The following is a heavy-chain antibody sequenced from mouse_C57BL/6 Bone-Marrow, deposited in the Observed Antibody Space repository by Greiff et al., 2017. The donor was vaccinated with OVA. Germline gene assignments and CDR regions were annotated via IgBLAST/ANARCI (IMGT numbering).Heavy chain of an antibody. V-gene: IGHV1-19*01. CDR3: ASQGSYDGSSYGY. Sequence: VQLQQSGPVLVKPGASVKMSCKASVYTFTDYYMNWVKQSHGKSLEWIGVINPYNGGTSYTQKFKGKATLTVDKSSSTAYMELNSLTSEDSAVYYCASQGSYDGSSYGYWGQGTTLTVSS. J-gene: IGHJ2*01. D-gene: IGHD1-1*01. CDR2: INPYNGGT. CDR1: VYTFTDYY.